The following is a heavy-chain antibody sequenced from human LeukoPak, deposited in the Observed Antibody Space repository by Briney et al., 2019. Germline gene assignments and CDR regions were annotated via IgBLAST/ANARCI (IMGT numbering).Heavy chain of an antibody. D-gene: IGHD3-16*01. CDR3: ARDVGRSYDLDY. Sequence: ASVKVSCKASGYTFTSYGISWVRQAPGQGLEWMGWISAYNGNTDYARSLQGRVTMTIDTSTSTVYMELRSLRSDDTAAYYCARDVGRSYDLDYWGQGTLVTVSS. V-gene: IGHV1-18*01. CDR1: GYTFTSYG. J-gene: IGHJ4*02. CDR2: ISAYNGNT.